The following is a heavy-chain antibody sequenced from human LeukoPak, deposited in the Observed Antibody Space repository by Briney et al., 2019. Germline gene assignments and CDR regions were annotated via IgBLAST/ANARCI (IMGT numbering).Heavy chain of an antibody. Sequence: PGGSLRLSCAASGFTFSSYAMHWVRQAPGKGLEYVSGISSNGGSTYYANSVKGRFTISRDNSKNTLYLQMGSLRAEDMAVYYCARCHSYDLVRDAFDIWGQGTMVTVSS. J-gene: IGHJ3*02. CDR1: GFTFSSYA. CDR2: ISSNGGST. CDR3: ARCHSYDLVRDAFDI. D-gene: IGHD3/OR15-3a*01. V-gene: IGHV3-64*01.